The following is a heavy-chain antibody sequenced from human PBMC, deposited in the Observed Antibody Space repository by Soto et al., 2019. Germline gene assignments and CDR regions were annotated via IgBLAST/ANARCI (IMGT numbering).Heavy chain of an antibody. Sequence: LILSCAASGFTFDYYAMHWVRQAPGKGLEWVSGISWNSGKIGYADSVKGRFTISRDNAKNSLYLQMNSLRAEDTALYFCAKGDCSAGSCSFDNWGQGTLVTVSS. V-gene: IGHV3-9*01. CDR1: GFTFDYYA. J-gene: IGHJ4*02. CDR3: AKGDCSAGSCSFDN. CDR2: ISWNSGKI. D-gene: IGHD2-15*01.